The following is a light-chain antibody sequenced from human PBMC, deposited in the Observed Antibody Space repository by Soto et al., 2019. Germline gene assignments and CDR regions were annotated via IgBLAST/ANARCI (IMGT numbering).Light chain of an antibody. Sequence: QSVLTQPPSVSGAPGQRVTISCTGSSTNIGAGYDVHGHQQLPGTAPKLLIYGNSNRPSGVPDRFYGSKSGTSASLAITGLQAEDEADYYCQSYDSRLTGSGVFGGGTKLTVL. J-gene: IGLJ3*02. CDR3: QSYDSRLTGSGV. CDR2: GNS. V-gene: IGLV1-40*01. CDR1: STNIGAGYD.